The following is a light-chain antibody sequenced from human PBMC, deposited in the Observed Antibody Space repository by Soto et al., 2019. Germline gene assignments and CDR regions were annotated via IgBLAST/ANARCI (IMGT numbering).Light chain of an antibody. V-gene: IGKV3-20*01. Sequence: EIVLMQSPGTLSVSPGERATLSCRARQSVGSLSLAWFQQKPGQAPRLLIHGASSRATGVPDRFSGSGSGTDFTLTISRLEPEDFAVYYCQQYGSSPWTFGQGTKVEIK. CDR2: GAS. J-gene: IGKJ1*01. CDR1: QSVGSLS. CDR3: QQYGSSPWT.